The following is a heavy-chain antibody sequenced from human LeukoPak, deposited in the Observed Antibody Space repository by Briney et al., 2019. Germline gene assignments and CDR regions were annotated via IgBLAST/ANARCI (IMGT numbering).Heavy chain of an antibody. J-gene: IGHJ3*02. CDR1: GGSISSGDYY. V-gene: IGHV4-30-4*02. CDR3: AREYLYSSSAGHAFDI. CDR2: IYYSGST. D-gene: IGHD6-6*01. Sequence: SETLSLTCTVSGGSISSGDYYWSWIRQPPGKGLEWIGYIYYSGSTYYNPSLKSRVTISVDTSKNQFSLKLSSVTAADTAVYYCAREYLYSSSAGHAFDIWGQGTMVTVSS.